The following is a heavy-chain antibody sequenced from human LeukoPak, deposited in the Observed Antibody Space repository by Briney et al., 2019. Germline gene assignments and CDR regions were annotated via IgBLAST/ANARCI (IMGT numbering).Heavy chain of an antibody. CDR1: GYTFTNYD. V-gene: IGHV1-8*03. J-gene: IGHJ4*02. Sequence: GASVKVSCKASGYTFTNYDINWVRQAPGQGLEWMGWMNPNSGNTGYAQKFQGRVTITRHTSMTTAYMELSSLRSEDTAVYYCARVGITIVRCLGQWGQETLHTLSS. CDR3: ARVGITIVRCLGQ. CDR2: MNPNSGNT. D-gene: IGHD3-10*01.